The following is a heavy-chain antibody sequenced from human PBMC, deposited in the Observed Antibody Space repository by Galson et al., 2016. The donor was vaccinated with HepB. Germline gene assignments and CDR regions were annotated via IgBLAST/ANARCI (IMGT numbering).Heavy chain of an antibody. Sequence: SVKVSCKASGYTFTTYGISWVRQAPGQGLEWMGWISTYNGNTNYAQKLQGRVTMTTDTSTSTAYMELRSLRSGDTAVYYCARAVDPEIRYYYYYMDGWGKVTKVTVSS. CDR2: ISTYNGNT. J-gene: IGHJ6*03. CDR1: GYTFTTYG. D-gene: IGHD1-14*01. CDR3: ARAVDPEIRYYYYYMDG. V-gene: IGHV1-18*04.